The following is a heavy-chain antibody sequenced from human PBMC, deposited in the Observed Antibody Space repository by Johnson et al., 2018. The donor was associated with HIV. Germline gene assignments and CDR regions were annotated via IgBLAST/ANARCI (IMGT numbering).Heavy chain of an antibody. CDR2: ISASGGST. J-gene: IGHJ3*02. V-gene: IGHV3-23*04. Sequence: VQLVESGGELIRPGASLKLSCTASGFSFSAYAMSWVRQAPGKGLEWVSLISASGGSTHYSDSVKGRFTVSRDNSENTLFLQMNGLRAEDTAVYYCAREGRTGPDTFDIWGQGTMLTVSS. CDR3: AREGRTGPDTFDI. CDR1: GFSFSAYA.